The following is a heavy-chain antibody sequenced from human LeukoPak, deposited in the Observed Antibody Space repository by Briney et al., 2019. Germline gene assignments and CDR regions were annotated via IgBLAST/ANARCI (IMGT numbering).Heavy chain of an antibody. CDR3: ARGPYSYDSSGAFDI. Sequence: SETLSLTCTVSGGSIRTYYWTWIRQPVGKRPEWIGRINSSGDTDYNASLKSRVTMSVDMSRNQFSLKLNFVTAADTAVYFCARGPYSYDSSGAFDIWGQGTMVTVSS. CDR2: INSSGDT. J-gene: IGHJ3*02. D-gene: IGHD3-22*01. V-gene: IGHV4-4*07. CDR1: GGSIRTYY.